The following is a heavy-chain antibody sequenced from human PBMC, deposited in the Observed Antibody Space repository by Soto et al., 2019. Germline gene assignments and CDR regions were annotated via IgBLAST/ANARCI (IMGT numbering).Heavy chain of an antibody. V-gene: IGHV3-11*01. Sequence: QLAESGGGLVKPGGSLRLSCAVSGFTFSDYYMSWIRQDPGKGLEWVSYISSSGTTKHYADSVKGRFTISRDNAKNSLFLQMSSQPAEDPALYYCARGDVAGCDGFDVWSQGTVVTVPS. CDR1: GFTFSDYY. CDR3: ARGDVAGCDGFDV. CDR2: ISSSGTTK. D-gene: IGHD6-19*01. J-gene: IGHJ3*01.